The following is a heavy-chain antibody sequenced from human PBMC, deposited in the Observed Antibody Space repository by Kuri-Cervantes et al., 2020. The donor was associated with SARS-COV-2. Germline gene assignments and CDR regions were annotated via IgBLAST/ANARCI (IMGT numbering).Heavy chain of an antibody. D-gene: IGHD6-19*01. J-gene: IGHJ3*02. CDR2: INPSGGST. CDR3: ARANSSGWIDHDAFDI. Sequence: ASVKVSCKASGYTFTSYYMHWVRQAPGQGLEWMGIINPSGGSTSYAQKFQGRVTMTRDTSTSTVYMELSSLRSEDTAVYYCARANSSGWIDHDAFDIWGQGTMVTVSS. CDR1: GYTFTSYY. V-gene: IGHV1-46*01.